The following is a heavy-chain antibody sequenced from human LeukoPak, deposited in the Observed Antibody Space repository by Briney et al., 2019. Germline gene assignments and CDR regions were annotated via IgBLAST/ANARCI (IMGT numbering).Heavy chain of an antibody. CDR2: IYSGGST. D-gene: IGHD5-18*01. V-gene: IGHV3-66*02. J-gene: IGHJ4*02. Sequence: GGSLRLSCAASGFTVSSNLMNWVRQAPGRGLEWVSVIYSGGSTSYADSVKGRFTISRDNSKNTLFLQMNSLRIDDTAVYYCAREGYSSGSRTGIDYWGQGTLVTVSS. CDR1: GFTVSSNL. CDR3: AREGYSSGSRTGIDY.